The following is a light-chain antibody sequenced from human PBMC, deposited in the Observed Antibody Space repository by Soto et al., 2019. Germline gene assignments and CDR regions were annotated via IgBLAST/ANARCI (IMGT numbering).Light chain of an antibody. CDR1: SSNIGTGYD. CDR2: GNI. V-gene: IGLV1-40*01. Sequence: QAVVTQPPSVSGAPGQRVTISCTGTSSNIGTGYDVHWYQQLPGTAPQLLIYGNINRPSGVPDRFSGSKSGTSASLAITGLQAEDEADYYCQSYDRSLSYVFGTGTKLTVL. CDR3: QSYDRSLSYV. J-gene: IGLJ1*01.